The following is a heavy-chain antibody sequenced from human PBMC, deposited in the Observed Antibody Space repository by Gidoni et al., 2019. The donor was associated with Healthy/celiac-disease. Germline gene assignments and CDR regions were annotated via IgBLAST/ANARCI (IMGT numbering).Heavy chain of an antibody. V-gene: IGHV3-21*01. Sequence: EVQLVESGGGLVKPGGSLRLSCAASGFTFRTYSMNWVRQAPGKGLEWVSSISSSGSYIYYADSVKGRFTISRDNAKNSLYLQMNSLRAEDTAVYYCARSSRGSGYPDYWGQGTLVTVSS. CDR1: GFTFRTYS. CDR3: ARSSRGSGYPDY. J-gene: IGHJ4*02. CDR2: ISSSGSYI. D-gene: IGHD3-22*01.